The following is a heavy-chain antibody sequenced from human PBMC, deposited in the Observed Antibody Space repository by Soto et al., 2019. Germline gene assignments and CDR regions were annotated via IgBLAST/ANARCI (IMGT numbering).Heavy chain of an antibody. D-gene: IGHD6-13*01. J-gene: IGHJ1*01. CDR1: GFTFSSYG. CDR2: IWYDGSNK. Sequence: QVQLVESGGGVVQPGRSLRLSCAASGFTFSSYGMHWVRQAPGKGLEWVAVIWYDGSNKYYADSVKGRFTISRDNSKNTLYLQMNGLRAEDTAVYYCARDLRYSSSWYLGAEYFQHWGQGTLVTVSS. V-gene: IGHV3-33*01. CDR3: ARDLRYSSSWYLGAEYFQH.